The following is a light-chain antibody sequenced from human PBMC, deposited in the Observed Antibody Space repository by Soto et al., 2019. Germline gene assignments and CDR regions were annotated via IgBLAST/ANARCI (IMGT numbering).Light chain of an antibody. Sequence: EFVLTQSPGTLSLSPGERATLSCRASQSVSSSALAWYQQKPGQAPRRIIYGASSRATGIPDRFSGSGSGTDFTLTISRLEPEDFAVYYCQQYGSSHRTFGQGTKVDI. CDR2: GAS. J-gene: IGKJ1*01. CDR1: QSVSSSA. CDR3: QQYGSSHRT. V-gene: IGKV3-20*01.